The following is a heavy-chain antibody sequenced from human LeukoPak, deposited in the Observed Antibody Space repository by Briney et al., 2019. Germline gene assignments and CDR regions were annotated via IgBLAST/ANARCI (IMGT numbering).Heavy chain of an antibody. CDR2: IFYSGST. CDR3: ARVTVAGRWVGYYYYYMDV. V-gene: IGHV4-39*07. Sequence: SETLSLTCTVSGGSISSGSYYWGWIRQPPGKGLEWIGNIFYSGSTYYSPSLKSRVTISLDTSKNQFSLKLSSVTAADTAVYYCARVTVAGRWVGYYYYYMDVWGKGTTVTVSS. J-gene: IGHJ6*03. CDR1: GGSISSGSYY. D-gene: IGHD6-19*01.